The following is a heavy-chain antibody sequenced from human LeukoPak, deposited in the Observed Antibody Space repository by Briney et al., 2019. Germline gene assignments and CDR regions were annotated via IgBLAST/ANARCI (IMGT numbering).Heavy chain of an antibody. Sequence: PGGSLRLSCAVSGFTVTDYYMNWIRQAPGKGLEWVSYISTGGYPTYYVDSVKGRFTISRDTATNTLYLQMNSLRVDDTGVYYCARRLHVDVWGRGTTVTVSS. CDR1: GFTVTDYY. V-gene: IGHV3-11*04. D-gene: IGHD5-12*01. J-gene: IGHJ6*04. CDR3: ARRLHVDV. CDR2: ISTGGYPT.